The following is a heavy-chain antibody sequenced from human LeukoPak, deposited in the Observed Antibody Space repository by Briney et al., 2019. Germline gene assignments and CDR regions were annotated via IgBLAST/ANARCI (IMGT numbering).Heavy chain of an antibody. V-gene: IGHV3-21*01. CDR1: GFTFSSDS. CDR2: ISSSSSYI. Sequence: GGSLRLSCAASGFTFSSDSMNWVRQAPGKGLEWVSSISSSSSYIYYADSVKGRFTISRDNAKNSLYLQMNRLRAKDTAVYYCASASSGKFDYWGQGTLVTVSS. CDR3: ASASSGKFDY. D-gene: IGHD6-19*01. J-gene: IGHJ4*02.